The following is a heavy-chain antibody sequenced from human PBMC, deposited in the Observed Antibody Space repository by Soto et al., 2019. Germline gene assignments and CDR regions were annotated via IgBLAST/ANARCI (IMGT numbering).Heavy chain of an antibody. CDR1: GSFYG. CDR2: ISYDGTNK. D-gene: IGHD4-17*01. J-gene: IGHJ3*01. V-gene: IGHV3-30*18. Sequence: QVQLVESGGGVVQPGRSLRLSCAVSGSFYGMHWVRQAPGKGLEWVAVISYDGTNKYYADSVKGRFTISRDNSKNTLYLQMNSLRVEDTALYYCVKDSGDYGGVWGVFDFWGQGTMVTVSS. CDR3: VKDSGDYGGVWGVFDF.